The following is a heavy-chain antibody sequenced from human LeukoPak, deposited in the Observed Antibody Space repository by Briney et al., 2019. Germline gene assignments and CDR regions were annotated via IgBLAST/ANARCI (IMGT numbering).Heavy chain of an antibody. Sequence: GSLRLSCAASRFTFSSYAMHWVRQAPGKGLEWIGEIYLYGTTNYNPSFTSRVTMSVDRSRNQFSLKLTSVTAADTAVYYCARALWEPLNYWGQGILVTVSS. CDR2: IYLYGTT. CDR3: ARALWEPLNY. J-gene: IGHJ4*02. CDR1: RFTFSSYA. D-gene: IGHD1-26*01. V-gene: IGHV4-4*02.